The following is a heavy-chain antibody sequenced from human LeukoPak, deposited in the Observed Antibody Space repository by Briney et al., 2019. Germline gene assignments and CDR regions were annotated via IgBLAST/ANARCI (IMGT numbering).Heavy chain of an antibody. J-gene: IGHJ4*02. Sequence: GGSLRLSCAASGFTFSTYWMHWVRQVPGKGLVWVSRINSDGSTTTNADSVKGRFAISRDNAKNTLYLQMNSLRAEDTALYYCARVGGPGWYGYWGQGTLVTVSS. D-gene: IGHD6-19*01. CDR2: INSDGSTT. CDR1: GFTFSTYW. CDR3: ARVGGPGWYGY. V-gene: IGHV3-74*03.